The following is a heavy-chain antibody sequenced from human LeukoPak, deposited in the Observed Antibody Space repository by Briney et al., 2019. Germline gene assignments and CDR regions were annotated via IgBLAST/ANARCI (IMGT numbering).Heavy chain of an antibody. D-gene: IGHD3-22*01. CDR3: AKRGVVIRVILVGFHKEAYYFDS. CDR2: ISGIGGGT. V-gene: IGHV3-23*01. CDR1: GITLSNYG. J-gene: IGHJ4*02. Sequence: GGSLRLSCAVSGITLSNYGMSWVRQAPGKGLEWVAGISGIGGGTNYADSVKGRSTISRDNPKNTLFLQMNSLRAEDTAVYFCAKRGVVIRVILVGFHKEAYYFDSWGQGALVTVSS.